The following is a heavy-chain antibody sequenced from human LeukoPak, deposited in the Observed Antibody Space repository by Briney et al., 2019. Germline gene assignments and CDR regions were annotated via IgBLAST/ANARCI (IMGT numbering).Heavy chain of an antibody. Sequence: GGSLRLSCAASGFTSSTSSMQWVRQAPGKGLEWLAVMSGDGNHYSYGDSVQGRLSISRDNSKSTLYLHMKSLRVEDTAFYCCARGSVATPPSFNYWGQGTLVTVSS. CDR3: ARGSVATPPSFNY. CDR1: GFTSSTSS. J-gene: IGHJ4*02. V-gene: IGHV3-30-3*01. D-gene: IGHD2-15*01. CDR2: MSGDGNHY.